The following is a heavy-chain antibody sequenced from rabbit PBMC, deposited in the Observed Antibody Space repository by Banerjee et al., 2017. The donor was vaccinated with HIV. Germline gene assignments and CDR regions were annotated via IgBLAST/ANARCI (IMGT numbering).Heavy chain of an antibody. CDR2: IYTGHGGT. V-gene: IGHV1S45*01. J-gene: IGHJ4*01. D-gene: IGHD7-1*01. CDR1: GFSLSSHA. CDR3: VRDAGYTGPDYDL. Sequence: QEQLEESGGDLVKPEGSLTLTCTAAGFSLSSHAMNWVRQAPGKGLEWIACIYTGHGGTYYASWARGRFTISKTSSTTVTLQMTSLTAADTATYFCVRDAGYTGPDYDLWGQGTL.